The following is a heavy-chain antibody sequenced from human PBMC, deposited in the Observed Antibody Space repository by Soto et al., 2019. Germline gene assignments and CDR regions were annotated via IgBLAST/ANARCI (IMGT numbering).Heavy chain of an antibody. CDR2: IYYSGST. CDR3: ARLGGYSYGLPSLVDY. J-gene: IGHJ4*02. Sequence: QVQLQESGPGLVKPSQTLSLTCTVSGGSISSGGYYWSWIRQHPGKGLEWIGYIYYSGSTYYNPSLKSRVTISVDTSNNQFSLKQSSVNAADTAVYYCARLGGYSYGLPSLVDYWGQGTLVTVSS. V-gene: IGHV4-31*03. D-gene: IGHD5-18*01. CDR1: GGSISSGGYY.